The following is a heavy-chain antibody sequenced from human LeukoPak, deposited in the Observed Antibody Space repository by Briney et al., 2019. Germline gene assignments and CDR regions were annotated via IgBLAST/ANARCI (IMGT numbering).Heavy chain of an antibody. Sequence: ASVKVSCKASRYTFTGYYMHWVRQAAGQGLEWMGRINPNSGVIDYAQKFQGRVTMTRDTSISTAYMELSRLRSDDTAVFYCARGRGSSGYDSIDYWGQGSLVSVSS. CDR1: RYTFTGYY. J-gene: IGHJ4*02. D-gene: IGHD5-12*01. V-gene: IGHV1-2*02. CDR3: ARGRGSSGYDSIDY. CDR2: INPNSGVI.